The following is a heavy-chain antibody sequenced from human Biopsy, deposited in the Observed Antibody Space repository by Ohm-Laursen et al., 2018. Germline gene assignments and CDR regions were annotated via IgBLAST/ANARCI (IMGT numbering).Heavy chain of an antibody. V-gene: IGHV3-21*06. J-gene: IGHJ5*02. CDR1: GFSLRNYT. CDR2: ISRSTSHF. Sequence: SLRLSCAASGFSLRNYTINWVRQAPGKGLEWVSSISRSTSHFLYAEALKGRFTSSRVNAKNSVYLQMSSLRAEDTGVYYCARGRTHLLPDHDWFDPWGQGTLVTVSS. D-gene: IGHD1-14*01. CDR3: ARGRTHLLPDHDWFDP.